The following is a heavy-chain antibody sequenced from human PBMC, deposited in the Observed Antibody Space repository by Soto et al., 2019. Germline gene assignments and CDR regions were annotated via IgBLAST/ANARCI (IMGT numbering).Heavy chain of an antibody. J-gene: IGHJ6*02. V-gene: IGHV3-48*02. Sequence: AGGSLRLSCAASGFTFINYNMNWVRQAPGKGLEWVSYISSRSSTIYYADSVKGRFTISRDNAKNSLYLQMNSLRDEDTAVYYCARDCGKGYGMDVWGQGTTVTVSS. CDR3: ARDCGKGYGMDV. CDR1: GFTFINYN. CDR2: ISSRSSTI.